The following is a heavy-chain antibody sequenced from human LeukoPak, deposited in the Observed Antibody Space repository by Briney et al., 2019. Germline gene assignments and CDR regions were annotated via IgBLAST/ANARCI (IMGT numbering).Heavy chain of an antibody. CDR3: TSLGGRGYYYYYMDV. J-gene: IGHJ6*03. CDR2: IRSKAYGVTT. D-gene: IGHD3-10*01. Sequence: TGRSLRLSCTASGFTFGDYAMTWFRQAPGKGLEWVGFIRSKAYGVTTEYAASVKGRFTISRDDSKSIAYLQMNSPKTEDTAVYYCTSLGGRGYYYYYMDVWGKGTTVTISS. V-gene: IGHV3-49*03. CDR1: GFTFGDYA.